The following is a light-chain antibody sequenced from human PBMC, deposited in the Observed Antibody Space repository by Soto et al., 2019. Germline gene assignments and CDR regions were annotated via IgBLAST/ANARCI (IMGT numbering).Light chain of an antibody. CDR3: CSYAGEYKYV. CDR1: SSDVGAYNF. J-gene: IGLJ1*01. V-gene: IGLV2-11*01. Sequence: QSALTQPRSASGSPGQSVTISCTGSSSDVGAYNFASWYQQHPGAAPKLLIHDVNKRPPGVPDRFSASKSGNTASLTISGLQAEDEADYYCCSYAGEYKYVFGSGTKVTV. CDR2: DVN.